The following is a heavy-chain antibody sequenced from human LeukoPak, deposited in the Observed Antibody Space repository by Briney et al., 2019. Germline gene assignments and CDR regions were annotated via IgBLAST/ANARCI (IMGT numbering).Heavy chain of an antibody. CDR2: INPNSGGT. Sequence: ASVKVSCKASGYTFTGYYMHWVRQAPGQGLEWMGWINPNSGGTNYAQKLQGRVTMTTDTSTSTAYMELRSLRSDDTAVYYCARDQGSSGWANNWFDPWGQGTLVTVSS. J-gene: IGHJ5*02. D-gene: IGHD6-19*01. V-gene: IGHV1-2*02. CDR3: ARDQGSSGWANNWFDP. CDR1: GYTFTGYY.